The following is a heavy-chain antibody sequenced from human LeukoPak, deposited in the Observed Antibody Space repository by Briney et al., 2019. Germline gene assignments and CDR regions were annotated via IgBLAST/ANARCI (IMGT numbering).Heavy chain of an antibody. Sequence: GGSLRLSCAASGFTFSTYNMNWLRQAPGKGLEWVSYISSGSSTIFYADSVKGRFTISRDNAKTSLYLQMNSLRAEDTAVYYCARATPSGSYWFDYWGQGTMVTVSS. CDR3: ARATPSGSYWFDY. J-gene: IGHJ4*02. V-gene: IGHV3-48*01. CDR2: ISSGSSTI. CDR1: GFTFSTYN. D-gene: IGHD3-10*01.